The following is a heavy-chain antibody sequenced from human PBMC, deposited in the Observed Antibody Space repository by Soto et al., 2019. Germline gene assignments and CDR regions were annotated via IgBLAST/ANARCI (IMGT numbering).Heavy chain of an antibody. CDR1: GGSISSSSYY. Sequence: SETLSLTCTVSGGSISSSSYYWGWIRQPPGKGLEWIGSIYYSGSTYYNPSLKSRVTISVDTSKNQFSLKLSSVTAADTAVYYCARLSPSIAALGGYWGQGTLVTVSS. J-gene: IGHJ4*02. D-gene: IGHD6-6*01. CDR3: ARLSPSIAALGGY. V-gene: IGHV4-39*01. CDR2: IYYSGST.